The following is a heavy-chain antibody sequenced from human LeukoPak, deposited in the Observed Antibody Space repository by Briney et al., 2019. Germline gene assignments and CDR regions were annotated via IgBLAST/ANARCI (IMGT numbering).Heavy chain of an antibody. Sequence: SETLSLTCTVSGGSISSSSSYWGWFRQPSGKGLEWIGTIYYSGSTYYNPSLKSRVTISVDTSKNQFSLKLNSVTAADTAVYYCARRNGGMGGYFDWGQGTLVTVSS. D-gene: IGHD1-26*01. CDR3: ARRNGGMGGYFD. J-gene: IGHJ4*02. CDR2: IYYSGST. V-gene: IGHV4-39*07. CDR1: GGSISSSSSY.